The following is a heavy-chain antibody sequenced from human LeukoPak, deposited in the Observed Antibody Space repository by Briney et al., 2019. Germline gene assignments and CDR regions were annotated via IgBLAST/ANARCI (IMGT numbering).Heavy chain of an antibody. D-gene: IGHD3-22*01. CDR3: ARGLNYYDSSGRPHWYFDL. J-gene: IGHJ2*01. CDR1: GGSISSGSYY. V-gene: IGHV4-61*09. CDR2: IGST. Sequence: SETLSPTCTVSGGSISSGSYYWSWIRQPAGKGLEWVGHIGSTNYNPSLKSRVTISVDTSKNQFSLKLSSATAADTAVYYCARGLNYYDSSGRPHWYFDLWGRGTLVTVSS.